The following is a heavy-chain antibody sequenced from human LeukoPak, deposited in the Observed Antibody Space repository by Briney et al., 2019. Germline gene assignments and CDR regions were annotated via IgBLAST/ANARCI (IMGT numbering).Heavy chain of an antibody. V-gene: IGHV3-30*02. Sequence: GGSLRLSCAASGFTFSSYGIHWVRQAPGKGLQWVAFIRYDGTNKYYADSVKGRFTISRDNSRNTLYLQMDSLRPEDTAVYYCVKGQLGIQSSKWFDPWGQGTLVTVSS. CDR2: IRYDGTNK. D-gene: IGHD7-27*01. CDR3: VKGQLGIQSSKWFDP. CDR1: GFTFSSYG. J-gene: IGHJ5*02.